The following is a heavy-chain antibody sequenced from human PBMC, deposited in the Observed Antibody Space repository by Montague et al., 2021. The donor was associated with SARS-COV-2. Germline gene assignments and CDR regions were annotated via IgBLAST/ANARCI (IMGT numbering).Heavy chain of an antibody. Sequence: SETLSLTYTVSGDSISNYYWSWIRRPPGKGLEWLGYIYYSGSTNYNPSLKSRVTISVDTSKNQFSLRLSSVTAADTAVYYCARLPYILPGYAYFDIWGQGSLVIVSS. CDR2: IYYSGST. CDR1: GDSISNYY. V-gene: IGHV4-59*08. J-gene: IGHJ4*01. D-gene: IGHD3-9*01. CDR3: ARLPYILPGYAYFDI.